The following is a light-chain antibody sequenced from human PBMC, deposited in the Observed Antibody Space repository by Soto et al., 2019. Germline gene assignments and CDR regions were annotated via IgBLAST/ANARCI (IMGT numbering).Light chain of an antibody. Sequence: QSALTQPASVSGSPGQSITISCTGTSSDVGGYNYVSWYQHHAGKAPRLMIYASSNRPSGVSHRFSGSRSGNTASLTISGLQAEDEADYYCSSYTSGTTLSVFGTGPKLTVL. CDR2: ASS. CDR3: SSYTSGTTLSV. V-gene: IGLV2-14*01. CDR1: SSDVGGYNY. J-gene: IGLJ1*01.